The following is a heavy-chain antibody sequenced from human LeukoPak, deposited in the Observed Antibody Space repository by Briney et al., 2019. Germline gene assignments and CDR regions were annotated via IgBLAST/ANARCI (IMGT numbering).Heavy chain of an antibody. D-gene: IGHD3-3*01. J-gene: IGHJ4*02. CDR3: ATTGRQGEFLTIFGVVQHAFDY. CDR2: ISSSSSTI. V-gene: IGHV3-48*04. Sequence: HPGGSLRLSCAASGFTFSSYSMNWVRQAPGKGLEWVSYISSSSSTIYYADSVKGRFTISRDNAKDSLYLQMNSLRAEDTAVYYCATTGRQGEFLTIFGVVQHAFDYWGQGTLVTVSS. CDR1: GFTFSSYS.